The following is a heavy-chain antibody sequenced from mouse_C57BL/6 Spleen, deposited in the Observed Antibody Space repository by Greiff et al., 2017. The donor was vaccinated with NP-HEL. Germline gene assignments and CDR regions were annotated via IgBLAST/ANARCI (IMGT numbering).Heavy chain of an antibody. D-gene: IGHD4-1*01. J-gene: IGHJ2*01. CDR3: ARDWDRYYFDY. CDR2: ISYDGSN. Sequence: EVQVVESGPGLVKPSQSLSLTCSVTGYSITSGYYWNWIRQFPGNKLEWMGYISYDGSNNYNPSLKNRISITRDTSKNQFFLKLNSVTTEDTATYYCARDWDRYYFDYWGQGTTLTVSS. V-gene: IGHV3-6*01. CDR1: GYSITSGYY.